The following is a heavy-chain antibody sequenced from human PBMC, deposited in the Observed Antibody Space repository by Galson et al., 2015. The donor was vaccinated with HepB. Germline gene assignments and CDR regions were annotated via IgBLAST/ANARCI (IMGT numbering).Heavy chain of an antibody. D-gene: IGHD2-2*01. Sequence: SVKVSCKASGYTFTNYYLHWVRQAPGQGLEWIGVIDPSAGTTSYAQKFLGGVTMTRDTSTSTVYMEVNSLSSGDTAVYYCARNIIVIPAAKWRDKKEYYYYGMDVWGQGTTVIVSS. CDR2: IDPSAGTT. CDR3: ARNIIVIPAAKWRDKKEYYYYGMDV. CDR1: GYTFTNYY. V-gene: IGHV1-46*01. J-gene: IGHJ6*02.